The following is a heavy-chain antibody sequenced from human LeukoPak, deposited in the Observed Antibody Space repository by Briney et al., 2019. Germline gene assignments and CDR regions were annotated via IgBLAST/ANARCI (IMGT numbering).Heavy chain of an antibody. CDR3: ARGDIVVLPAGIPHNWFDP. D-gene: IGHD2-2*02. CDR1: GYTLTELS. J-gene: IGHJ5*02. V-gene: IGHV1-24*01. CDR2: FDPEDGET. Sequence: ASVKVSCKVSGYTLTELSMHWVRQAPGKELEWMGGFDPEDGETIYAQKFQGRVTMTEDTSTDTAYMELSRLRSDDTAVYYCARGDIVVLPAGIPHNWFDPWGQGTLVTVSS.